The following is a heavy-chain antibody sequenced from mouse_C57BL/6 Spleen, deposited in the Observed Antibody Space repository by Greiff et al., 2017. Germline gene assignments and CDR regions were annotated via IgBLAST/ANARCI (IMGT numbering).Heavy chain of an antibody. Sequence: VKLQESGPGLVAPSQSLSITCTVSGFSLTSYGVHWVRQPPGKGLEWLVVIWSDGSTTYNSALKSRLSISKDNSKSQVFLKMNSLQTDDTAMYYCARHGYGRGYFDVWGTGTTVTGSS. CDR1: GFSLTSYG. V-gene: IGHV2-6-1*01. J-gene: IGHJ1*03. D-gene: IGHD1-1*01. CDR3: ARHGYGRGYFDV. CDR2: IWSDGST.